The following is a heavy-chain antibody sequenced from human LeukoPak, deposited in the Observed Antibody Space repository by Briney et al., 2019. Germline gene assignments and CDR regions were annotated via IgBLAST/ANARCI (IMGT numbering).Heavy chain of an antibody. V-gene: IGHV4-39*02. D-gene: IGHD3-9*01. CDR2: IYYSGST. CDR1: GGSISSSSYS. CDR3: ARDLSGLRYFDP. Sequence: SETLSLTCTVSGGSISSSSYSWGWIRQPPGKGLEWIGSIYYSGSTYYNPSLKSRVTISVDTSKNQFSLKLSSVTAADTAVYYCARDLSGLRYFDPWGQGTLVTVSS. J-gene: IGHJ5*02.